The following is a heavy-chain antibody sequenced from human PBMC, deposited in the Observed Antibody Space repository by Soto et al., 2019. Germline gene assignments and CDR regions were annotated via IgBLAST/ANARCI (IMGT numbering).Heavy chain of an antibody. CDR2: IYSGGTT. J-gene: IGHJ4*02. D-gene: IGHD6-13*01. CDR3: ARGSSSKTYFDY. Sequence: EVPLVESGGGLIQPGGSLRLSCAASGFTVSSNYMSWVRQAPGKGLEWVSIIYSGGTTYYADSVKGRFTISRDNSKNTLYLQMNSLRAEDTAVYYCARGSSSKTYFDYWGQGTLVTVSS. V-gene: IGHV3-53*01. CDR1: GFTVSSNY.